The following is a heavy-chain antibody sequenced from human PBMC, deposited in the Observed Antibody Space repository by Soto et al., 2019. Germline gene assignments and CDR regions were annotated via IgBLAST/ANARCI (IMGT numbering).Heavy chain of an antibody. D-gene: IGHD1-1*01. CDR3: ARRNWNYIDY. J-gene: IGHJ4*02. CDR2: ISSSGSTI. CDR1: GLTSIDYY. V-gene: IGHV3-11*01. Sequence: QVQLVEAGGGLVKPGGYLRLYCAASGLTSIDYYMSWIRQAPGKGREWVSYISSSGSTIYYSDAVKARFTIARDNAKNSLYLQMNSLRAEETAVYYCARRNWNYIDYWGQGTLVTVSS.